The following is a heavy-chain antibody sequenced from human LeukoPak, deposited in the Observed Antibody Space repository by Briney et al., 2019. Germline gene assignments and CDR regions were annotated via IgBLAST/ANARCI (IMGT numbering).Heavy chain of an antibody. D-gene: IGHD3-22*01. CDR1: GGSFSGYY. Sequence: PSETLSLTCAVYGGSFSGYYWSWIRQPPGKGLEWIGYIYHSGSTYYNPSLKSRVTISVDRSKNQFSLKLSSVTAADTAVYYCARAPTYYYDSSGYYYVDYFDYWGQGTLVTVSS. CDR2: IYHSGST. CDR3: ARAPTYYYDSSGYYYVDYFDY. V-gene: IGHV4-34*01. J-gene: IGHJ4*02.